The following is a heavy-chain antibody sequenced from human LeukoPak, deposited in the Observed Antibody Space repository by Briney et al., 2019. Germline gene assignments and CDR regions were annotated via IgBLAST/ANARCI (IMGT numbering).Heavy chain of an antibody. J-gene: IGHJ5*02. D-gene: IGHD1-26*01. Sequence: SETLSLTCTVSGGSISSSSYYWGWIRQPPGKGLEWIGSIYYSGSTYYNPSLKSRVTISVDTSKNQFSLKLSSVTAADTDVNYCARFVRSKLGGSYSEFDPWGQGTLVTVSS. CDR1: GGSISSSSYY. CDR3: ARFVRSKLGGSYSEFDP. CDR2: IYYSGST. V-gene: IGHV4-39*07.